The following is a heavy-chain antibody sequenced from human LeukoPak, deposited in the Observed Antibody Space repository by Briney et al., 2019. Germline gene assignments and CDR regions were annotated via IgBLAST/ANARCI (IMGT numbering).Heavy chain of an antibody. D-gene: IGHD3-10*01. CDR2: IYYTGKT. Sequence: SGTLSLTCTVSGDSFSNGNYYWSWLRQPPGKALEWIGYIYYTGKTYYNPSLEGRVTILVDTSRNHFSVKLSSVTAADTAVYYCARSQNYYGSGDYWSQGTLVTVSS. V-gene: IGHV4-61*03. CDR3: ARSQNYYGSGDY. J-gene: IGHJ4*02. CDR1: GDSFSNGNYY.